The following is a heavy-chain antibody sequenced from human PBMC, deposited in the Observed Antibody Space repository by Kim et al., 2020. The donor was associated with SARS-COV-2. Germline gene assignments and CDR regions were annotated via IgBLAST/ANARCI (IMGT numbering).Heavy chain of an antibody. CDR2: IRGGGDRT. CDR3: AKVTSGSSGWFEYFQH. D-gene: IGHD6-19*01. CDR1: GFTFNSYA. V-gene: IGHV3-23*01. Sequence: GGSLRLSCAASGFTFNSYAMSWVRQAPGKGLEWVSGIRGGGDRTSYADSMKGRFTISRDNSKNTRYLQMDSLRAEDTAVYYCAKVTSGSSGWFEYFQHWGQGTLVTVSS. J-gene: IGHJ1*01.